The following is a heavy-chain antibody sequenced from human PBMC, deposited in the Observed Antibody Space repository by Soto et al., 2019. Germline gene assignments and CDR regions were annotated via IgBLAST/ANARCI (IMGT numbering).Heavy chain of an antibody. Sequence: ASVKVSCKASGYTFTSYYMHWVRQAPGQGLEWMGIINPSGGSTSYAQKFQGRVTMTRNTSTSTVYMELSSLRSEDTAVYYCARPKRIAAAENNWFDPWGQGTLVTVSS. CDR1: GYTFTSYY. V-gene: IGHV1-46*01. D-gene: IGHD6-13*01. J-gene: IGHJ5*02. CDR3: ARPKRIAAAENNWFDP. CDR2: INPSGGST.